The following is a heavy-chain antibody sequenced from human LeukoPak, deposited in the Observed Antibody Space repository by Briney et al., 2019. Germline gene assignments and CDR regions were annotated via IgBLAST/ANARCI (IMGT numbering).Heavy chain of an antibody. CDR2: ISYDGSNK. CDR3: ARFRTWGDKAFDY. CDR1: GFTFSSYA. D-gene: IGHD2-21*02. V-gene: IGHV3-30-3*01. J-gene: IGHJ4*02. Sequence: GRSLRLSCAASGFTFSSYAMHWARQAPGKGLEWVAVISYDGSNKYYADSVKGRFTISRDSAKNSLYLQMNSLRAEDTAVYYCARFRTWGDKAFDYWGQGTLVTVSS.